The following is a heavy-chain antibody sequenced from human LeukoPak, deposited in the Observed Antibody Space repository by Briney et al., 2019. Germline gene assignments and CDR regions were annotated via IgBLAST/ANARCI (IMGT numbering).Heavy chain of an antibody. V-gene: IGHV3-30*04. Sequence: PGRSLRLSCAASGFTFSSYAMHWVRQAPGKGLEWVAVISYDGSNKYYADSVKGRFTISRDNAKNSLYLQMNSLRAEDTAVYYCARGITMVRGAFDYWGQGTLVTVSS. CDR1: GFTFSSYA. CDR3: ARGITMVRGAFDY. CDR2: ISYDGSNK. J-gene: IGHJ4*02. D-gene: IGHD3-10*01.